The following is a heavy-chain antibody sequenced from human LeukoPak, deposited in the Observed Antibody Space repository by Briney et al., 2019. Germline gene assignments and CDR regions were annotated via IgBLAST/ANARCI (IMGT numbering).Heavy chain of an antibody. Sequence: GGSLRLSCVGTGFTFDNSAMHWVRQDSGKGLEWVSGISWNGGSIDYVDSVKGRFTISRGNAKNSLYPQMNDLRAEDTALYFCAKGISSLPLRGPLDNWGQGALVTVSS. V-gene: IGHV3-9*01. CDR3: AKGISSLPLRGPLDN. CDR1: GFTFDNSA. D-gene: IGHD1-26*01. CDR2: ISWNGGSI. J-gene: IGHJ4*02.